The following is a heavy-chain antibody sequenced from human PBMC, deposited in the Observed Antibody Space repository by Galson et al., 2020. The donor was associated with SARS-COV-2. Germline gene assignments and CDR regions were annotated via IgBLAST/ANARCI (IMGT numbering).Heavy chain of an antibody. J-gene: IGHJ6*02. CDR3: ARDGGGGYGLDV. V-gene: IGHV3-53*01. D-gene: IGHD3-16*01. CDR2: IYSDGST. CDR1: GFTVSANY. Sequence: GGSLRLSCAASGFTVSANYMSWVRQAPGKGLEWVSVIYSDGSTSYADSVKGRITISRDTSKHTLYLQMNSLRAEDSGVYDCARDGGGGYGLDVGGQGTTVGVSS.